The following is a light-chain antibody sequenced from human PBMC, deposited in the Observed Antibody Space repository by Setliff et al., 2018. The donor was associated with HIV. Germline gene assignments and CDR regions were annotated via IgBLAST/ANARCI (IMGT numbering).Light chain of an antibody. Sequence: QSALTRPASVSGSPGQSITISCTGTSSDVGGYSYVSWYQQHPGKAPKLIIYEVRNRPSGVSNRFSGSKSGNTASPTISGLQAEDEADYYCSSYAITNTLPFGTGTKGTV. CDR2: EVR. V-gene: IGLV2-14*01. CDR1: SSDVGGYSY. CDR3: SSYAITNTLP. J-gene: IGLJ1*01.